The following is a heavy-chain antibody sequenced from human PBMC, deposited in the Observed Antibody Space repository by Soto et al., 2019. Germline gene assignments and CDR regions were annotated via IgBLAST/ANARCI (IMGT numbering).Heavy chain of an antibody. J-gene: IGHJ5*02. V-gene: IGHV1-18*01. D-gene: IGHD2-2*01. CDR2: ISAYNGNT. CDR3: ARAGLDIVVVPADDWFDP. CDR1: GYTFTSYG. Sequence: QVQLVQSGAEVKKPGASVKVSCKASGYTFTSYGIIWVRQAPGQGLEWMGWISAYNGNTNYAQKLQGRVTMTTDTSTSTAYVELRSLRSDDTAVYYCARAGLDIVVVPADDWFDPWGQGTLVTVSS.